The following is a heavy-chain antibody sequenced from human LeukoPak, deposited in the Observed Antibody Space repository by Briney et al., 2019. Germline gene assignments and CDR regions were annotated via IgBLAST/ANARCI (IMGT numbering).Heavy chain of an antibody. V-gene: IGHV1-58*02. D-gene: IGHD6-19*01. CDR1: GFTFTRSA. CDR3: ARYTPSYSSGWYPEN. J-gene: IGHJ4*02. CDR2: IVVGSGNT. Sequence: SVKVSCKASGFTFTRSAMQWVRQARGQRLEWIGWIVVGSGNTNYAQMFQERVTITRDMSTDTAYMELSSLRSDDTAVYYCARYTPSYSSGWYPENWGQGTLDTVSS.